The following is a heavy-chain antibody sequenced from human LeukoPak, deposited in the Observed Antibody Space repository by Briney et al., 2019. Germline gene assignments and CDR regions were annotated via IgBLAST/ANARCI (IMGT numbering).Heavy chain of an antibody. V-gene: IGHV3-53*01. Sequence: GGSLRLSCAASGFTVSSNYMSWVRQAPGKGLEWVSVIYSGGSTYYADSVKGRFTISRDNSKNTLYLQMNSLRAEDTAVYYCARDGIVATIVGARYRYYYYGMDVWGQGTTVTVSS. J-gene: IGHJ6*02. D-gene: IGHD5-12*01. CDR3: ARDGIVATIVGARYRYYYYGMDV. CDR2: IYSGGST. CDR1: GFTVSSNY.